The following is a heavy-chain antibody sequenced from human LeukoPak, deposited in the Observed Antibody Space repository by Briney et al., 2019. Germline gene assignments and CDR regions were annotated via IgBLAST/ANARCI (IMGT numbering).Heavy chain of an antibody. CDR2: INHSGST. D-gene: IGHD3-10*01. Sequence: PGGSLRLSCAASGFTLSDNYMSWIRQPPGKGLEWIGEINHSGSTNYNPSLKSRVTISVDTSKNQFSLKLSSVTAADTAVYYCARGPGLLWFGEFLDYWGQGTLVTVSS. CDR3: ARGPGLLWFGEFLDY. J-gene: IGHJ4*02. CDR1: GFTLSDNY. V-gene: IGHV4-34*01.